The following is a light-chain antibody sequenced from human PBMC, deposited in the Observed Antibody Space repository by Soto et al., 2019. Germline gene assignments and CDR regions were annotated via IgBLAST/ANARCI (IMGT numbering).Light chain of an antibody. CDR1: QSITNF. CDR3: QQTFSTPLT. CDR2: AAS. V-gene: IGKV1-39*01. Sequence: DIQMTQSPSSLSASVGARITITCRASQSITNFLNWYQQKPGTAPKLLIYAASSLPSGVPSRFTGSGSGTDFTLTISSLQPEDFATYYCQQTFSTPLTFGGETKVEIK. J-gene: IGKJ4*01.